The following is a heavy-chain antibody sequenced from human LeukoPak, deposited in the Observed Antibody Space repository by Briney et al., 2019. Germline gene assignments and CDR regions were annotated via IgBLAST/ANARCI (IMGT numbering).Heavy chain of an antibody. CDR2: IYYSGST. V-gene: IGHV4-31*03. D-gene: IGHD6-13*01. J-gene: IGHJ4*02. CDR3: ARVAEGYGSSWYPLTGYFDY. Sequence: SQTLSLTCTVSGGSISSGGYYWSWIRQHPGKGLEWIGYIYYSGSTYYNPSLKSRVTISLDTSKNQFSLKLSSVTAADTAVYYCARVAEGYGSSWYPLTGYFDYWGQGTLVTVSS. CDR1: GGSISSGGYY.